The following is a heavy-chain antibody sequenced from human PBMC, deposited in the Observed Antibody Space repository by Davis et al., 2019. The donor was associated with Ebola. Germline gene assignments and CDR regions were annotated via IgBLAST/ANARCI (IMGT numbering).Heavy chain of an antibody. CDR1: GFSLSTSGVG. Sequence: SGPTLVKPTQTLTLTCTFSGFSLSTSGVGVGWIRQPPGKGLEWMGYFYHGGSTIYNRSFKSRISISVDTSKNQFSLRLSAVTAADTAVYYCARNLVTGLSFDALDFWGQGTLFTVSS. CDR3: ARNLVTGLSFDALDF. CDR2: FYHGGST. J-gene: IGHJ3*01. D-gene: IGHD2-21*02. V-gene: IGHV4-61*08.